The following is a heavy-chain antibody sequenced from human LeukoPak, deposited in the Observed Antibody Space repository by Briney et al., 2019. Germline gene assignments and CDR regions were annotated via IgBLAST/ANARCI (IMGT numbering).Heavy chain of an antibody. Sequence: GGSLRLSCAASGFTFSSYAMHWVRQAPGKGLEWVAAISYDGSNKYSADSVKGRFTISRDNSKNTLYLQMNSLRAEDTAVYYCAKNYYGSGVFDYWGQGTLVTVSS. CDR3: AKNYYGSGVFDY. V-gene: IGHV3-30*04. J-gene: IGHJ4*02. D-gene: IGHD3-10*01. CDR1: GFTFSSYA. CDR2: ISYDGSNK.